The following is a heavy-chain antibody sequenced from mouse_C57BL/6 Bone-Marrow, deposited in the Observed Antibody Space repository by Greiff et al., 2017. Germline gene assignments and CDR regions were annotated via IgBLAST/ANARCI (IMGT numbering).Heavy chain of an antibody. CDR1: GYTFTSYW. CDR2: INPSSGYT. CDR3: ASITTVVGGGY. D-gene: IGHD1-1*01. Sequence: QVTLKESGAELAKPGASVKLSCKASGYTFTSYWMHWVKQRPGQGLEWIGYINPSSGYTKYNQKFKDKATLTADKSSSTAYMQLSSLTYEDSAVYYCASITTVVGGGYWGQGTTLTVSS. J-gene: IGHJ2*01. V-gene: IGHV1-7*01.